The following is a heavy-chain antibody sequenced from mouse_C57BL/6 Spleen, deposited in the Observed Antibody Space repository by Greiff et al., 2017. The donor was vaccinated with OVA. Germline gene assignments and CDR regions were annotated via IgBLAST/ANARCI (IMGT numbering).Heavy chain of an antibody. D-gene: IGHD1-1*01. V-gene: IGHV5-16*01. J-gene: IGHJ3*01. CDR3: AREDYGSKGAWFAY. CDR1: GFTFSDYY. Sequence: EVKLVESEGGLVQPGSSMKLSCTASGFTFSDYYMAWVRQVPEKGLEWVANINYDGSSTYYLDSLQSRFIISRDNAKNILYLQMSSLKSEDTATYYCAREDYGSKGAWFAYWGQGTLVTVSA. CDR2: INYDGSST.